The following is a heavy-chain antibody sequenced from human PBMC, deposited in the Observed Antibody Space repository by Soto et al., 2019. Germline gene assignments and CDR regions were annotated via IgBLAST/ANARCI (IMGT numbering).Heavy chain of an antibody. J-gene: IGHJ5*02. V-gene: IGHV1-2*04. CDR3: ARAARPSRGPFDP. CDR1: GYTFTGYY. CDR2: INPNSGGT. Sequence: ASVKVSCKASGYTFTGYYMHWVRQAPGQGLEWMGWINPNSGGTNYAQKFRGWVTMTRDTSISTAYMELSRLRSDDTAVYYCARAARPSRGPFDPWGQGTLVTVSS. D-gene: IGHD6-6*01.